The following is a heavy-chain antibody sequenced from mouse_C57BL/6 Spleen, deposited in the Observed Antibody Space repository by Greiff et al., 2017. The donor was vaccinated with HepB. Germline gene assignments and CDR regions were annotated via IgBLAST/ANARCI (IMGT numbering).Heavy chain of an antibody. CDR3: ARRGYGNYNFAY. D-gene: IGHD2-1*01. CDR1: GYTFTSYW. CDR2: IDPSDSYT. V-gene: IGHV1-69*01. J-gene: IGHJ3*01. Sequence: VQLQQPGAELVMPGASVKLSCKASGYTFTSYWMHWVKQRPGQGLEWIGEIDPSDSYTNYNQKFKGKSTLTVDKSSSTAYMQLSSLTSEDSAVYYCARRGYGNYNFAYWGQGTLVTVSA.